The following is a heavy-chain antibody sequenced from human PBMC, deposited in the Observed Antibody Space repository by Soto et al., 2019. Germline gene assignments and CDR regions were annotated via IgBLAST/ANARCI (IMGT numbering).Heavy chain of an antibody. V-gene: IGHV1-18*01. J-gene: IGHJ5*02. CDR1: GDTFTSYG. Sequence: QVQLVQSGGGVKKPGASVKVSCKASGDTFTSYGISWVRQAPGQGLEWMGRISAYHGNTNYAQKLQVTATMTTDTSTSTAATELRSLRSDDTAAYYSARVVGALGRRFDPWGQGTLVTVSS. D-gene: IGHD1-26*01. CDR3: ARVVGALGRRFDP. CDR2: ISAYHGNT.